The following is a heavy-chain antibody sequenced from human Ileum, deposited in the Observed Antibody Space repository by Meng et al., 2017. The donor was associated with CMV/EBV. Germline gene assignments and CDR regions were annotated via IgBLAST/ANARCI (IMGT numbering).Heavy chain of an antibody. Sequence: GESLKISCAASGFTFSTSWMNWVRQASGKGLEWVANINHDGSEKYYVDSVKGRFTISRDNAKNSVYLQMNGLRAEDTGVYYCASGYFTSGDYWGQGTLVTVSS. V-gene: IGHV3-7*01. CDR2: INHDGSEK. J-gene: IGHJ4*02. CDR3: ASGYFTSGDY. CDR1: GFTFSTSW. D-gene: IGHD2/OR15-2a*01.